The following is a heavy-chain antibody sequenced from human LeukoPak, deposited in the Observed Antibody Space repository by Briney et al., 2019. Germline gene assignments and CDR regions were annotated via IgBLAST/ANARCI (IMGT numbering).Heavy chain of an antibody. J-gene: IGHJ4*02. V-gene: IGHV6-1*01. CDR3: VRDNSVIRGFDY. CDR2: TYYRSKWYN. CDR1: GDSVSSNSAA. D-gene: IGHD2/OR15-2a*01. Sequence: RSQTLSLTCVISGDSVSSNSAAWNWIRLSPSRGLEWLGRTYYRSKWYNDYAVSVKGRITINPDTSNNQFPLHLNSVTPEDTTVYYCVRDNSVIRGFDYWGQGTLVTVSS.